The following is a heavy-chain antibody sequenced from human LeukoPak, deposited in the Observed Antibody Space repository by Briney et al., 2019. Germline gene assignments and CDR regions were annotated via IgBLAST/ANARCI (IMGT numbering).Heavy chain of an antibody. D-gene: IGHD5-24*01. CDR2: IQNGGRET. J-gene: IGHJ4*02. CDR3: ARDMGWQQFDC. CDR1: GFTFSTYS. Sequence: GGSLRLSCAAFGFTFSTYSMNWVRQAPGKGLERVANIQNGGRETYYMDSVQGRFTISRDNAKNSLYLQMNSLTAEDMAVYYCARDMGWQQFDCWGQGTLVTVSS. V-gene: IGHV3-7*01.